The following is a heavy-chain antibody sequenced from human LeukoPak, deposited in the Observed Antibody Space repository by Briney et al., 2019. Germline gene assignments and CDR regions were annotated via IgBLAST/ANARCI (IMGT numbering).Heavy chain of an antibody. CDR3: AREFDS. Sequence: PGGSLRLSCAASGFIFRNYAMHWVRQAPGKGLDWVAVISYDGTNKYYADSVKGRFTISRDNSKNTLFLQMNSLRVEDTAVYYCAREFDSWGQGTLVTVSS. J-gene: IGHJ5*01. CDR1: GFIFRNYA. V-gene: IGHV3-30*01. CDR2: ISYDGTNK.